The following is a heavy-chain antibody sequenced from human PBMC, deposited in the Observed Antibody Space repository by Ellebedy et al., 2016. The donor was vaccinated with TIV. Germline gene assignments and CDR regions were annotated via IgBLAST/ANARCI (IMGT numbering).Heavy chain of an antibody. Sequence: SQTLSLTCSVPGVSLGGYYWSWIRQSPGKGLAWIGHIVASGATDYNPSLKTRVTMSVETSKNHLSLDLSSVTAADSAVYFCARQGSKDALDIWGQGTLVTVSS. V-gene: IGHV4-34*12. J-gene: IGHJ3*02. CDR3: ARQGSKDALDI. CDR1: GVSLGGYY. CDR2: IVASGAT.